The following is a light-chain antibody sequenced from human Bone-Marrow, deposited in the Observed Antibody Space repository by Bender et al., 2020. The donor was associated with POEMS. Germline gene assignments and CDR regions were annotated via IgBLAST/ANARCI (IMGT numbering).Light chain of an antibody. CDR2: GYN. V-gene: IGLV1-40*01. J-gene: IGLJ3*02. Sequence: QSVLTQPPSVSGAPGQRVTISCTGSSSNTGSGYDINWYQHLPGTAPKLLIYGYNNRPSGVPDRFSGSKSGTSASLAITGLQAEDEGDYYCAAWDDSLGGWVFGGGTKLTVL. CDR3: AAWDDSLGGWV. CDR1: SSNTGSGYD.